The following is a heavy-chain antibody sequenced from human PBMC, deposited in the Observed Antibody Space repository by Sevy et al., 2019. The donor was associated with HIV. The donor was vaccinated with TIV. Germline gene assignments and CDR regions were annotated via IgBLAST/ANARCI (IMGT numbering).Heavy chain of an antibody. D-gene: IGHD6-19*01. CDR3: ARGLTHRGRPTFTQTGVAVAPYYFDY. J-gene: IGHJ4*02. CDR1: GFTFDDYG. Sequence: GGSLRLSCAASGFTFDDYGMSWVRQAPGKGLEWVSGTNWNGGSTGYADSMKGRVTISRDNAKNSLYLQRNSLRAEDTALYYCARGLTHRGRPTFTQTGVAVAPYYFDYWGQGTLVTVSS. CDR2: TNWNGGST. V-gene: IGHV3-20*04.